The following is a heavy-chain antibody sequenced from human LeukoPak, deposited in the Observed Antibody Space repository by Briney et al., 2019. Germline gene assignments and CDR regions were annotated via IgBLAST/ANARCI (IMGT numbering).Heavy chain of an antibody. D-gene: IGHD3-16*02. J-gene: IGHJ4*02. CDR3: AVIRLGDLSLIDY. CDR1: GHTFTSFG. Sequence: ASVKVSCKASGHTFTSFGISWVRQAPGQGLEWMGWIVVYDGDANYAQEFQGRVTMTTDTSTNTAYMELRSLRSDDTAVYYCAVIRLGDLSLIDYWGQGTLVTVST. V-gene: IGHV1-18*01. CDR2: IVVYDGDA.